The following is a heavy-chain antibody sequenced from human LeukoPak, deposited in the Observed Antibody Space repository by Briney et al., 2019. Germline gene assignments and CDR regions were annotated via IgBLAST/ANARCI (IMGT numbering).Heavy chain of an antibody. J-gene: IGHJ4*02. CDR1: GFTFDDYA. Sequence: GGSLRLSCAASGFTFDDYAMHWVRQAPGKGLEWVSGISWNSGSVGYADSVKGRFTISRDNAKNSLYLQMNSLRAEDTALYYCATLSGLGWGQGTLVTVSS. CDR2: ISWNSGSV. V-gene: IGHV3-9*01. CDR3: ATLSGLG. D-gene: IGHD3-16*02.